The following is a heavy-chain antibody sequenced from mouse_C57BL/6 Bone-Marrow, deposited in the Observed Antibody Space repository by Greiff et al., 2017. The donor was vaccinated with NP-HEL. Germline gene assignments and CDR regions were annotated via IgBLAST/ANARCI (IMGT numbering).Heavy chain of an antibody. J-gene: IGHJ3*01. V-gene: IGHV1-22*01. Sequence: DVQLQESGPELVKPGASVKMSCKASGYTFTDYNMHWVKQSHGKSLEWIGYINPNNGGTSYIQKFKGKATLTVNKSSSTAYMELRSLTSEDSAVYYCARSERNYDYDPRFAYWGQGTLVTVSA. CDR1: GYTFTDYN. CDR3: ARSERNYDYDPRFAY. D-gene: IGHD2-4*01. CDR2: INPNNGGT.